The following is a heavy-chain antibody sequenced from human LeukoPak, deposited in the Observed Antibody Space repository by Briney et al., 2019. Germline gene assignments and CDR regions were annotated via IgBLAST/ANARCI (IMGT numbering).Heavy chain of an antibody. CDR1: GFTFSSYG. D-gene: IGHD6-13*01. CDR2: IWYDGSNK. J-gene: IGHJ4*02. CDR3: ARNRAAGGGYYFDY. Sequence: QPGRSLRLSCAASGFTFSSYGMHWVRQAPGKGLEWVAVIWYDGSNKYYADSVKGRFTISRDNSKNTLYLQMNSLRAEDTAVYYCARNRAAGGGYYFDYWGQGTLVTVSS. V-gene: IGHV3-33*01.